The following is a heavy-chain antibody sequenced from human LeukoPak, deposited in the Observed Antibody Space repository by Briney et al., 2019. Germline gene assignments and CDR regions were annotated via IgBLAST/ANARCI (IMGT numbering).Heavy chain of an antibody. D-gene: IGHD6-13*01. CDR1: GYTFTAYF. CDR3: AREREREGYSSSRMFDY. CDR2: INPNSGDT. Sequence: ASVKVSCKASGYTFTAYFMHWVRQAPGQGLKWMGRINPNSGDTNYAQKFQGRVTMTRDTSLSTAHMELSSLRSDDTAMYYCAREREREGYSSSRMFDYWGQGTLVTVSS. J-gene: IGHJ4*02. V-gene: IGHV1-2*06.